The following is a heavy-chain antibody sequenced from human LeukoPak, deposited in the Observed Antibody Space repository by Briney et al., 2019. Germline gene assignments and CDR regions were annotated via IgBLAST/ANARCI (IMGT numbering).Heavy chain of an antibody. D-gene: IGHD3-3*01. CDR2: IIPILGIA. CDR1: GGTFSSYT. V-gene: IGHV1-69*02. Sequence: SVTVSCKASGGTFSSYTISWVRQAPGQGLEWMGRIIPILGIANYAQKFRGRVTIPTDKSTSTAYMELSSLGAEDKAVYYCAVLGALRFFKDPWCAPWGQGAMVSVCS. CDR3: AVLGALRFFKDPWCAP. J-gene: IGHJ5*02.